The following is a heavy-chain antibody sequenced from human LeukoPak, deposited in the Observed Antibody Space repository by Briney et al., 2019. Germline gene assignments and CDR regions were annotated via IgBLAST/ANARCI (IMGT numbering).Heavy chain of an antibody. J-gene: IGHJ4*02. V-gene: IGHV3-43*02. D-gene: IGHD2-15*01. CDR3: AKEGYSHTSNYFDN. CDR2: CSGDGVST. CDR1: GFMFYDPA. Sequence: GGSLRLSCAASGFMFYDPAMHWVRQAPGKGLEWVSLCSGDGVSTFYADSVKGRFTISRDNSKNSLSLQMDSLTTEDTALYYCAKEGYSHTSNYFDNWGQGTLVTVSS.